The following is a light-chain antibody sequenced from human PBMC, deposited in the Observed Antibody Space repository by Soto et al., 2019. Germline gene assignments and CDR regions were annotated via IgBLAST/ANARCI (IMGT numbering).Light chain of an antibody. CDR3: CSYACSYDYV. J-gene: IGLJ1*01. CDR1: SSALGAYNY. CDR2: DVK. Sequence: QSAPTQPRPVSGSPGQSVTISCTGSSSALGAYNYVSWYQHNTGKAPKRLIYDVKKRPSGVPDRFSGSRFGNKGSLTISGLQVDDEATFSCCSYACSYDYVFGTRTNFTVL. V-gene: IGLV2-11*01.